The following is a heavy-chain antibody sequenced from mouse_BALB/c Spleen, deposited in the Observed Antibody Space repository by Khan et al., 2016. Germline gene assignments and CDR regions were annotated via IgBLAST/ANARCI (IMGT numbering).Heavy chain of an antibody. CDR2: ISYDGSN. V-gene: IGHV3-6*02. CDR3: ARHYGSSYGGAMDY. Sequence: EVQLQASGPGLVKPSQSLSLTCSVTGYSITSGYYWNWIRQFPGNKLEWMGYISYDGSNNYNPSLKNRISITRDTSKNQFFLKMNSVTTEDTATDYCARHYGSSYGGAMDYWGQGASVTVSS. CDR1: GYSITSGYY. D-gene: IGHD1-1*01. J-gene: IGHJ4*01.